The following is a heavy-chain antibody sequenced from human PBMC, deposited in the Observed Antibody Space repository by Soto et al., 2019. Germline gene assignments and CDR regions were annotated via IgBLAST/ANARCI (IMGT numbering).Heavy chain of an antibody. CDR1: GFTFSSYW. J-gene: IGHJ4*02. CDR3: TRDKVPFYGPGSFAY. D-gene: IGHD3-10*01. Sequence: EVQLVESGGGLVQPGGSLRLSCAASGFTFSSYWMHWVRQAPGKGLVWVSRITSDGSDTTYADSVKGRFTISRDNAKNTLLLQLNSLRAEDTAVYYCTRDKVPFYGPGSFAYLGQGTLVTVSS. V-gene: IGHV3-74*01. CDR2: ITSDGSDT.